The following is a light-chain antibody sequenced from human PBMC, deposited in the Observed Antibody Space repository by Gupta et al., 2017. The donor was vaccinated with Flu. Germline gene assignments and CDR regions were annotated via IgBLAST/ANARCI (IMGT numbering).Light chain of an antibody. J-gene: IGLJ3*02. CDR3: QSYDSSLSAWV. CDR1: SSNIGAGYD. CDR2: GNS. Sequence: QSVLTQPPSVSGAQGQRVPISCTGSSSNIGAGYDVHWYQQLPGTAPKLLIYGNSNRPSGVPDRFSGSKSGTSASLAITGLQAEDEADYYCQSYDSSLSAWVFGGGTKLTVL. V-gene: IGLV1-40*01.